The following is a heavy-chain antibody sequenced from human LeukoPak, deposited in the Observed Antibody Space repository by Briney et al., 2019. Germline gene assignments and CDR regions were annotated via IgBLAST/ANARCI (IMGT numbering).Heavy chain of an antibody. CDR3: AITVGGIVVVPAATNWFDP. D-gene: IGHD2-2*01. Sequence: ASVKVSCKASGYIFTSYALHWVRQAPGQRLEWMGWINAGNGNTKNSQEFQGRVTITRDTSASTAYMELSSLRSEDTAVYYCAITVGGIVVVPAATNWFDPWGQGTLVTVSS. J-gene: IGHJ5*02. CDR1: GYIFTSYA. V-gene: IGHV1-3*03. CDR2: INAGNGNT.